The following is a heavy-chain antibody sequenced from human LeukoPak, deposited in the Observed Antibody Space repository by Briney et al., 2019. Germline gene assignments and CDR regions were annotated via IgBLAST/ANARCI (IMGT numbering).Heavy chain of an antibody. CDR2: IYYSGST. CDR1: GGSISSYF. J-gene: IGHJ1*01. V-gene: IGHV4-59*01. D-gene: IGHD6-13*01. CDR3: ARGHIAAAGTYFQH. Sequence: SETLSLTCPVSGGSISSYFWSWIRQPPGKGLEWIGYIYYSGSTNYNPSLKSRVTISVDTSKNQFSLKLTSVTAADTAVYYCARGHIAAAGTYFQHWGQGTLVTVSS.